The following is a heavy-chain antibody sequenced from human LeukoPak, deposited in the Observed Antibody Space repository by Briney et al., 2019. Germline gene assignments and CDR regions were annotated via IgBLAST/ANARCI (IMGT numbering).Heavy chain of an antibody. CDR1: RGFISGYY. D-gene: IGHD2-2*01. V-gene: IGHV4-59*01. CDR2: IYNSGSA. J-gene: IGHJ5*02. Sequence: KASETLSLTCTVSRGFISGYYWSWIRQPPGKGLEWIGNIYNSGSANYNPSLKSRVTISVDTSKNQFSLKLTSVTAADTAVYCCARHVVVPAPMVDPWGQGTLVTVSS. CDR3: ARHVVVPAPMVDP.